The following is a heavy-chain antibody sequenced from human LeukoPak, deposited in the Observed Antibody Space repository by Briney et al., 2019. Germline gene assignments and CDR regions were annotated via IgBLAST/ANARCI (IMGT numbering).Heavy chain of an antibody. CDR2: ISSSSSYI. D-gene: IGHD2-15*01. CDR1: GFTFSSYS. Sequence: GGSLRLSCAASGFTFSSYSMNWVRQAPGKGLEWVSSISSSSSYIYYADSVKGRFTISRDNAKNSLYLQMNSLRAEDTAVYYCAREKYCSGGSCYRYGFDYWGQGTLVTVPS. J-gene: IGHJ4*02. V-gene: IGHV3-21*01. CDR3: AREKYCSGGSCYRYGFDY.